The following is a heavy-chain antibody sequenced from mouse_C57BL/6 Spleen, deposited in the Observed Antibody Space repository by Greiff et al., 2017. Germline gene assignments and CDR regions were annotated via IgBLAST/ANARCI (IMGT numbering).Heavy chain of an antibody. CDR1: GFTFSDYG. J-gene: IGHJ2*01. CDR2: ISSGSSTI. D-gene: IGHD1-1*01. Sequence: EVKVVESGGGLVKPGGSLKLSCAASGFTFSDYGMHWVRQAPEKGLEWVAYISSGSSTIYYADTVTGRFTISRDNAKNTLFLQMTSLRSEDTAMYYCARRDYGSSYYFDYWGQGTTLTVSS. CDR3: ARRDYGSSYYFDY. V-gene: IGHV5-17*01.